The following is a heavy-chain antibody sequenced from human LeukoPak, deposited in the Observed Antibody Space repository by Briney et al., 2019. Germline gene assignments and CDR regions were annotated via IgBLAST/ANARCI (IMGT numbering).Heavy chain of an antibody. CDR3: ARGQRGVGATTYFDY. D-gene: IGHD1-26*01. CDR1: GYTFTSYG. Sequence: ASVKVSCKASGYTFTSYGISWVRQAPGQGLEWMGWISAYNGNTNYAQKLQGRVTMTTDTSTSTAYMELRSLRSDDTAVYYCARGQRGVGATTYFDYWGQGTLVTVSS. CDR2: ISAYNGNT. V-gene: IGHV1-18*01. J-gene: IGHJ4*02.